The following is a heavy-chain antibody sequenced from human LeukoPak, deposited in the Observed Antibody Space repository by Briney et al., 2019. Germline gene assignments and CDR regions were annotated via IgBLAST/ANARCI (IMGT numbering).Heavy chain of an antibody. Sequence: SETLSLTCAVYGGSFSGYYWSWIRQPPGRGLEWIGEINHSGSTNYNPSLKSRVTISVDTSKNQFSLKLSSVTAADTAVYYCARRAQYGGKPFDYWGQGTLVTVSS. V-gene: IGHV4-34*01. CDR3: ARRAQYGGKPFDY. D-gene: IGHD4-23*01. J-gene: IGHJ4*02. CDR1: GGSFSGYY. CDR2: INHSGST.